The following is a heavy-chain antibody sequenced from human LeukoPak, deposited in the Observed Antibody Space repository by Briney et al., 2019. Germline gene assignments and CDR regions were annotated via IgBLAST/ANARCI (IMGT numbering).Heavy chain of an antibody. D-gene: IGHD1-26*01. CDR1: GYTFTSYD. V-gene: IGHV1-8*01. CDR3: ARGSSGSYCDN. J-gene: IGHJ4*02. CDR2: MNPNSGNT. Sequence: ASVKVSCKASGYTFTSYDINWVRQATGQGLEWMGWMNPNSGNTGYAQKFQDRVTMTRDMSTTTVYMELSSLRSEDTALYYCARGSSGSYCDNRGQGTLVTVSP.